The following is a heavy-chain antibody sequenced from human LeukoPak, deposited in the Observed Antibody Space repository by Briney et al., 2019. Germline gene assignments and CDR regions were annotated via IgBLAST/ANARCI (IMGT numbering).Heavy chain of an antibody. CDR1: GFTFSSYS. CDR2: ISSSSSYI. Sequence: PGGSLRLSCAASGFTFSSYSMNWVRQAPGKGLEWVSSISSSSSYIYYADSVKGRFTISRDNAKNSLYLQMNSLRAEDTAVYYCARDSIWEVGQTHGAFDIWGQGTMVTVSS. D-gene: IGHD3-9*01. J-gene: IGHJ3*02. CDR3: ARDSIWEVGQTHGAFDI. V-gene: IGHV3-21*01.